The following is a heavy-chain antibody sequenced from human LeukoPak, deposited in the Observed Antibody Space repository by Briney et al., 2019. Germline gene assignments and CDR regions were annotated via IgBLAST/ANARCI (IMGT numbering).Heavy chain of an antibody. Sequence: SETLSLTCTVSGGSISSHYWSWIRQPPGKGLEWIGYIYYTGSTNYNPSLKSRVTISIDTSKNQFSLKLSSVSAADAGVYYCTSKPTVITVDYWGQGTLVTVSS. J-gene: IGHJ4*02. CDR2: IYYTGST. D-gene: IGHD4-11*01. V-gene: IGHV4-59*11. CDR1: GGSISSHY. CDR3: TSKPTVITVDY.